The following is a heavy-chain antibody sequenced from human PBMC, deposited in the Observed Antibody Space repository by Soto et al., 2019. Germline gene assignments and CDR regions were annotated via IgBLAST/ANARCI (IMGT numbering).Heavy chain of an antibody. CDR2: IIPIFGTA. V-gene: IGHV1-69*01. Sequence: VRXAPGQGREWMGGIIPIFGTANYAQKFQGRVTITADESTSTAYMELSSLRSEDTAVYYCARGGGTMVRGVIITYPIDYWGQGTLVTVSS. CDR3: ARGGGTMVRGVIITYPIDY. D-gene: IGHD3-10*01. J-gene: IGHJ4*02.